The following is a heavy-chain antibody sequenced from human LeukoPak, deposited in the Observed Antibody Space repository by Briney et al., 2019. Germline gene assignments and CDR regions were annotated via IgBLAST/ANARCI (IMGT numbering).Heavy chain of an antibody. CDR3: LNDGV. D-gene: IGHD3-16*01. V-gene: IGHV1-2*02. CDR1: GYTLTDHY. Sequence: ASVTVSCKASGYTLTDHYMHWVRQAPGQGFEWMGWINPKSGATNCAQNFQDRVAMTRDTSINTAYLELRRPRSDGTAMYYCLNDGVWGKGTLVTVSS. CDR2: INPKSGAT. J-gene: IGHJ4*02.